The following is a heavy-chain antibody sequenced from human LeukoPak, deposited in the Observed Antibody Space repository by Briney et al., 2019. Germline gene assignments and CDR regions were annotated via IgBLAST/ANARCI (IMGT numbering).Heavy chain of an antibody. CDR3: AWTQYYYDSSGPAGGGFDY. V-gene: IGHV1-69*05. Sequence: VASVKVSCKASGGTFSRYAISWVRQAPGQGLEWMGGIIPIFGTANYAQKFQGRVTITTDESTSTAYMELSSLRSEDTAVYYCAWTQYYYDSSGPAGGGFDYWGQGTLVTVSS. CDR1: GGTFSRYA. J-gene: IGHJ4*02. CDR2: IIPIFGTA. D-gene: IGHD3-22*01.